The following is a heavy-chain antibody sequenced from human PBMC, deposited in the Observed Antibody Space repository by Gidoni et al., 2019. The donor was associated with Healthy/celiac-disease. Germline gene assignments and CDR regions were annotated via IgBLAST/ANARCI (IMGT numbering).Heavy chain of an antibody. D-gene: IGHD3-9*01. CDR3: ARPLGDILTGRFDAFDI. Sequence: EVQLVQSGAEVKKPGESLRISCKGSGYSFTSYWISWVRQMPGKGLEWMGRIDPSDSYTNYSPSFQGHVTISADKSISTAYLQWSSLKASDTAMYYCARPLGDILTGRFDAFDIWGQGTMVTVSS. CDR2: IDPSDSYT. V-gene: IGHV5-10-1*03. CDR1: GYSFTSYW. J-gene: IGHJ3*02.